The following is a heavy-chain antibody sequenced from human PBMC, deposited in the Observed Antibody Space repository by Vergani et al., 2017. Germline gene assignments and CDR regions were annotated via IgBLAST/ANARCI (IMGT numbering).Heavy chain of an antibody. J-gene: IGHJ4*02. D-gene: IGHD3-22*01. Sequence: EVQLVQSGAEVKKPGATMKISCKVSGYTFTDHYMHWVKQAPGKGLEWMGLVDPEDGETIYAEKFKGRVTIAADTSTDTAHLELSSLRSEDTAVYYCARDRGYYYDSSGYGTDYWGQGTLVTVSS. V-gene: IGHV1-69-2*01. CDR3: ARDRGYYYDSSGYGTDY. CDR1: GYTFTDHY. CDR2: VDPEDGET.